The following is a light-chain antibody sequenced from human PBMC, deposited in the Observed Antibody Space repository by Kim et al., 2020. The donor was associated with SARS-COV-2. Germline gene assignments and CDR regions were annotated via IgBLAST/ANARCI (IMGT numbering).Light chain of an antibody. J-gene: IGKJ5*01. CDR2: GAS. CDR1: QGISTA. Sequence: ASVGGRVTISCRASQGISTALAWYQLKPDKAPKSLIYGASVLQSGVPPRFSGSGSGTDFTLTISSLQPEDFAIYFCQQYYNYPITFGQGTRLEIK. CDR3: QQYYNYPIT. V-gene: IGKV1D-16*01.